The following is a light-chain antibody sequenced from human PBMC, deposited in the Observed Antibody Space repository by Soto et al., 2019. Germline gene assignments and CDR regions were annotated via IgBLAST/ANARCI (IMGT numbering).Light chain of an antibody. CDR1: SSDVGGYNL. CDR2: EVS. V-gene: IGLV2-23*02. CDR3: CSYASGGTWV. Sequence: QSVLTQPASVSGSPGQSITISCTGTSSDVGGYNLVSWYQQYPGEAPKLIFYEVSKRPSGLSSRFSCSKSGNTASLTISGLQADDEADYYCCSYASGGTWVFGGGTQLTVL. J-gene: IGLJ7*01.